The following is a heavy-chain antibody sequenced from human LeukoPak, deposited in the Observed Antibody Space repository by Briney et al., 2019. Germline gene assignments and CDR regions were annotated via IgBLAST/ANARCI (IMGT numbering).Heavy chain of an antibody. CDR1: GGTFSSYA. CDR2: VIPIFGTA. J-gene: IGHJ6*02. Sequence: SVKVSCKASGGTFSSYAISWVRQAPGQGLEWMGGVIPIFGTANYAQKFQGRVTITADESTSTAYMELSSLRSEDTAVYYCARSPLRPYSSSPDYYYYYGMDVWGQGTTVTVSS. V-gene: IGHV1-69*01. CDR3: ARSPLRPYSSSPDYYYYYGMDV. D-gene: IGHD6-13*01.